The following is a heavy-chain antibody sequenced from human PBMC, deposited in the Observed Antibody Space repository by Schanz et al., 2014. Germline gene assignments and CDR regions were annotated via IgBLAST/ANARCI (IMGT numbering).Heavy chain of an antibody. CDR3: ASSGAGYSSSWDFDY. CDR2: IIPILGIA. Sequence: QVQLVQFGAEVKKPGPSVKVSCKASGGTFSTYTISWVRQAPGQGLEWMGRIIPILGIANYAQKFQGRVTITADKSTFTAYMDVSSLRSEDTAVYYCASSGAGYSSSWDFDYWGQGTLVTVSS. J-gene: IGHJ4*02. V-gene: IGHV1-69*02. D-gene: IGHD6-13*01. CDR1: GGTFSTYT.